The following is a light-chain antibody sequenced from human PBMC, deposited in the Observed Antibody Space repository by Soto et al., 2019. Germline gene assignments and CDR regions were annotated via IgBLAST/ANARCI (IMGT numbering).Light chain of an antibody. J-gene: IGKJ1*01. CDR1: QSVSSY. CDR2: DAS. V-gene: IGKV3-11*01. CDR3: QQRSNWPPT. Sequence: EIVLTQSPATLSLSPGERATLSCRASQSVSSYLAWYQQKPGQAPRLLIYDASNRATGIPARFSGSGSGTDFTLTISSLEPEDFAVYYCQQRSNWPPTFRQGTKVE.